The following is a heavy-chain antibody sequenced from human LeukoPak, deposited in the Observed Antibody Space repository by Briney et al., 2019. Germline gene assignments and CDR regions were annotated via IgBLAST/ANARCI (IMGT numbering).Heavy chain of an antibody. Sequence: GASVKVSCKASGGTFSSYAISWVRQAPGQGLEWMGRINVILDTANYAQKFQGRVTIIADISTSTSYMEPSSLRSEDTAVYYCARDQGIGDASDIWGQGTMVTVSS. CDR3: ARDQGIGDASDI. J-gene: IGHJ3*02. V-gene: IGHV1-69*04. CDR2: INVILDTA. CDR1: GGTFSSYA.